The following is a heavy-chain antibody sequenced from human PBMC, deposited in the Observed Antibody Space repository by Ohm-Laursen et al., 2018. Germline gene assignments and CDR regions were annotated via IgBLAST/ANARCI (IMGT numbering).Heavy chain of an antibody. CDR3: ARGRPGYCSGGSCYLFDY. CDR2: INPNSGDT. J-gene: IGHJ4*02. CDR1: GYTFIGYY. V-gene: IGHV1-2*02. Sequence: ASVKVSCKASGYTFIGYYMHWVRQAPGQGLEWMGWINPNSGDTDYAQKFQGRVTMTRDTSISTAYMELSRLRSDDTAVYYCARGRPGYCSGGSCYLFDYWGQGTLVTVSS. D-gene: IGHD2-15*01.